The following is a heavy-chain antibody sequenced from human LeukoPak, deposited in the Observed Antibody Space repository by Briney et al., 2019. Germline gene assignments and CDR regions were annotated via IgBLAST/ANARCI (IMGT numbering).Heavy chain of an antibody. V-gene: IGHV5-51*01. CDR2: IYPSDSDT. Sequence: GESLKISCKGSGYSFTTYWIGWVRQLPGKGLEWMGIIYPSDSDTRYSPSFQGQVTISADKSISTAYLQWSRLKASDTAMYYCARRSGHCSGGSCLWWFDSWGQGTLVTVSS. CDR3: ARRSGHCSGGSCLWWFDS. D-gene: IGHD2-15*01. CDR1: GYSFTTYW. J-gene: IGHJ5*01.